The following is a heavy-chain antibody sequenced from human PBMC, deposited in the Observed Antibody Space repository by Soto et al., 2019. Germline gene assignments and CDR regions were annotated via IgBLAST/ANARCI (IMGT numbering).Heavy chain of an antibody. CDR2: ISGSGGST. V-gene: IGHV3-23*01. D-gene: IGHD6-13*01. CDR3: AREEGVGRIAAAGIGPDYYYYGMDV. J-gene: IGHJ6*02. Sequence: PGGSLRLSCAASGFTFSSYAMSWVRQAPGKGLEWVSAISGSGGSTYYADSVKGRFTISRDNSKNTLYLQMNSLRAEDTAVYYCAREEGVGRIAAAGIGPDYYYYGMDVWGQGTTVTVSS. CDR1: GFTFSSYA.